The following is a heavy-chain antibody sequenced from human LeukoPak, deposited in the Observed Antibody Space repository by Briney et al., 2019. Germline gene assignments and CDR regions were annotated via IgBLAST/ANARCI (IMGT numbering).Heavy chain of an antibody. CDR3: ARAVLGQDYGDSLFDY. Sequence: SETLSLTCTVPGGSISSSSYYWGWIRQPPGKGLEWIGSIYYSGSTYYNPSLKSRVTVSVDTSKNQFSLKLSSVTAADTAVYYCARAVLGQDYGDSLFDYWGQGTLVTVSS. V-gene: IGHV4-39*07. J-gene: IGHJ4*02. CDR2: IYYSGST. D-gene: IGHD4-17*01. CDR1: GGSISSSSYY.